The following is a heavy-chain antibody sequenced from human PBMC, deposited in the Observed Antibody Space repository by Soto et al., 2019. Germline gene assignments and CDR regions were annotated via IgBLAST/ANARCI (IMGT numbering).Heavy chain of an antibody. J-gene: IGHJ5*02. V-gene: IGHV3-23*01. Sequence: GGSLRLSCAASGFTFSSYAMSWVRQAPGKGLEWVSAISGSGGSTYYADSVKGRFTISRDNSKNTLYLQMNSLRAEDTAVYYCAKVGVTYGGNSGDWFDPWGQGTLVTVSS. CDR3: AKVGVTYGGNSGDWFDP. CDR2: ISGSGGST. CDR1: GFTFSSYA. D-gene: IGHD4-17*01.